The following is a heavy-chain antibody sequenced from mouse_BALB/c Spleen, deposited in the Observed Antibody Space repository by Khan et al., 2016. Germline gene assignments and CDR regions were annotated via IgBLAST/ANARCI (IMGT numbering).Heavy chain of an antibody. Sequence: EVQLQESGPSLVKPSQTLSLTCSVTGDSITSGYWNWIRKFPGNKLEYMGYIRYSGSTYYNPSLKSRISITRDTSKNQYYLQLNAVTTEDTATYYCARGNNGRAWFAYWGQGTLVTVSA. CDR2: IRYSGST. D-gene: IGHD1-2*01. J-gene: IGHJ3*01. V-gene: IGHV3-8*02. CDR3: ARGNNGRAWFAY. CDR1: GDSITSGY.